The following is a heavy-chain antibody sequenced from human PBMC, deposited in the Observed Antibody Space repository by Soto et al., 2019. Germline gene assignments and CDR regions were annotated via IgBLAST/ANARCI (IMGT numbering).Heavy chain of an antibody. CDR1: GGSISSSNW. D-gene: IGHD3-3*01. V-gene: IGHV4-4*02. CDR2: IYHSGST. CDR3: ARGLDFWSGYYYYGMDV. Sequence: PSETLSLTCAVSGGSISSSNWWSWVRQPPGKGLEWIGEIYHSGSTNYNPSLKSRATISVDKSKNQFSLKLSSVTAADTAVYYCARGLDFWSGYYYYGMDVWGQGTTVTVSS. J-gene: IGHJ6*02.